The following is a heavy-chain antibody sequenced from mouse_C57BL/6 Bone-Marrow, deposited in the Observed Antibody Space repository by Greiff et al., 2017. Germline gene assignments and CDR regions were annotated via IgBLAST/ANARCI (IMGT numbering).Heavy chain of an antibody. Sequence: QVQLQQPGAELVKPGASVKLSCKASGYTFTSYWMQWVKQRPGQGLEWIGEIDPSDSYTNYNQKFKGKATLTVDTSSSTAYMQRSSLTSEDSAVYYCARSRYYYGSSDWYFDDWGKGTTVTVSS. V-gene: IGHV1-50*01. CDR3: ARSRYYYGSSDWYFDD. CDR1: GYTFTSYW. D-gene: IGHD1-1*01. J-gene: IGHJ1*03. CDR2: IDPSDSYT.